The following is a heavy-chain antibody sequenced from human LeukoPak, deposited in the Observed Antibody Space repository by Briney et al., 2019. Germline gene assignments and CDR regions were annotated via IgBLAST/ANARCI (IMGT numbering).Heavy chain of an antibody. V-gene: IGHV3-21*01. CDR2: ISSTSHYI. CDR3: ARVSTPRGWELDGGWFDP. D-gene: IGHD1-26*01. CDR1: GFSFSGYT. Sequence: GGSLRLSCVASGFSFSGYTMNWVRQAPGKGLEWVSSISSTSHYIYYADSVKGRFTISRDNTQNSVYLQMNSLSAEDTAVYYCARVSTPRGWELDGGWFDPWGQGTLVTVSS. J-gene: IGHJ5*02.